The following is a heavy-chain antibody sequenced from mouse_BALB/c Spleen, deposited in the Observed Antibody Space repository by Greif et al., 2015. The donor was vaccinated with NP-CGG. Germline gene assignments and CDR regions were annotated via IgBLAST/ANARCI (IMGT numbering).Heavy chain of an antibody. V-gene: IGHV5-4*02. CDR3: AREGTMITPAWFAY. CDR2: ISDGGSYT. CDR1: GYTFSDYY. D-gene: IGHD2-4*01. J-gene: IGHJ3*01. Sequence: EVKLMESGGGLVKPGGSLKLSCAASGYTFSDYYMYWVRQTPEKRLEWVATISDGGSYTYYPDSVKGRFTISRDNAKNNLYLQMSSLKSEDTAMYYCAREGTMITPAWFAYWGQGTLVTVSA.